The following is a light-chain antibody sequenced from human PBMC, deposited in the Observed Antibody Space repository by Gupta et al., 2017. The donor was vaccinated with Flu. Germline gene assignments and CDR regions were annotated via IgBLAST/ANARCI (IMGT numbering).Light chain of an antibody. J-gene: IGKJ5*01. V-gene: IGKV3-11*01. CDR3: QQRRSWPIT. CDR1: QSVSSF. CDR2: DAS. Sequence: PATLSLSPGERATLSCRASQSVSSFLAWYQQKPGQAPRLLVYDASNRATGIPARFSGSGSGTDFTLTISSLEPEDFAVYYCQQRRSWPITFGQGTRMEIK.